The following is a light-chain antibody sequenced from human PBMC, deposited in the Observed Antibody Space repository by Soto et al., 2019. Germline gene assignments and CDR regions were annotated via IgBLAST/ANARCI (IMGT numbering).Light chain of an antibody. Sequence: EIVLTQSPGPLSLSPGERATLSCRASQSVSSSYLAWYQQKPGQAPRLLIYGASSRATGIPDRFSGSGSGTDFTLTISRLEPEDFAVYYCQQYGSSPRVTFGQGTKVDIK. CDR1: QSVSSSY. V-gene: IGKV3-20*01. CDR2: GAS. CDR3: QQYGSSPRVT. J-gene: IGKJ1*01.